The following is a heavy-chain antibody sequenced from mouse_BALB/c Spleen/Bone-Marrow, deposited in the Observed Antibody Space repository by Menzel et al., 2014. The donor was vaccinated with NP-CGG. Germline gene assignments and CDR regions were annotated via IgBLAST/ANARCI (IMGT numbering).Heavy chain of an antibody. V-gene: IGHV14-4*02. J-gene: IGHJ3*01. CDR1: GFNIKYYY. Sequence: EVQLQESGAELVRSGASVKLSCTASGFNIKYYYMHWVKQRPEQGLEWIGWIDPENGDTEYAPKFQGKATMTADTSSNTAYLQLSSLTSEDTAVYYCNAQNYGYGAWFAYWGQGTLVTVSA. D-gene: IGHD1-2*01. CDR2: IDPENGDT. CDR3: NAQNYGYGAWFAY.